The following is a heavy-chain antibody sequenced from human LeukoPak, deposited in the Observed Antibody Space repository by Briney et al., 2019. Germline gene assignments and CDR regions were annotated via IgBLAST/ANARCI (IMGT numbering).Heavy chain of an antibody. J-gene: IGHJ4*02. CDR3: ARDPPAYCGGDCYNY. D-gene: IGHD2-21*02. CDR2: INPNSGGT. CDR1: GYTFTGYY. V-gene: IGHV1-2*02. Sequence: GASVKVSCKASGYTFTGYYMHWVRQAPGQGLAWMGWINPNSGGTNYAQKFQGRVTMTRDTSIGTAYMELSRLRSDDTAVYYCARDPPAYCGGDCYNYWGQGTLVTVSS.